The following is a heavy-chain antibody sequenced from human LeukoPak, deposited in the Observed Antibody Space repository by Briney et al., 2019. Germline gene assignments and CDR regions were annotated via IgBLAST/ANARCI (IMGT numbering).Heavy chain of an antibody. Sequence: GGSLRLSCAASGFTFSASTMAWVRQAPGKGLEWVSGISGSGGTTYYADSVKGRFTIPRDNSKNTLYLQMNSLRAEDTAVYYCAKVFGNWYLDYWGQGTLVTVSS. D-gene: IGHD6-13*01. CDR3: AKVFGNWYLDY. CDR2: ISGSGGTT. CDR1: GFTFSAST. V-gene: IGHV3-23*01. J-gene: IGHJ4*02.